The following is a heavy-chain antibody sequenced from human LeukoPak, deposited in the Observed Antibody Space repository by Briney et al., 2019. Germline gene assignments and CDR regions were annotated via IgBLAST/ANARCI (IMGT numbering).Heavy chain of an antibody. CDR3: AKGEVWFDP. Sequence: GGSLRLSCVDSGFTFSSYSMNWVRQAPGKGLEWVASISSSSTDMHYADSMKGRFTISRDNPRKSLYLQMNSLRVEDTAVYYCAKGEVWFDPRGQGTLVTVSA. D-gene: IGHD1-26*01. V-gene: IGHV3-21*01. CDR2: ISSSSTDM. CDR1: GFTFSSYS. J-gene: IGHJ5*02.